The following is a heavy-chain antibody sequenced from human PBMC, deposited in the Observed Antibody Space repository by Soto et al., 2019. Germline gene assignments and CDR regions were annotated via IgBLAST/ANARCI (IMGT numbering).Heavy chain of an antibody. J-gene: IGHJ3*02. D-gene: IGHD3-22*01. Sequence: QVQLQESGPGLVKPSPTLSLTCTVSGGSISSGGYYWSWIRQHPGKGLEWIGYIYYSGSTYYNPSLKCRVTISVDTSKNQFSLKLSSVTAADTAVYYCARDEYYYDSSGYPTPDAFDIWGQGTMVTVSS. V-gene: IGHV4-31*03. CDR2: IYYSGST. CDR3: ARDEYYYDSSGYPTPDAFDI. CDR1: GGSISSGGYY.